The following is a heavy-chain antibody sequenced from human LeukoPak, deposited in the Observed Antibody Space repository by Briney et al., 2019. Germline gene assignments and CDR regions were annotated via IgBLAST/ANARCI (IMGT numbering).Heavy chain of an antibody. D-gene: IGHD6-13*01. J-gene: IGHJ4*02. CDR3: AERDAAGLDY. V-gene: IGHV3-30*02. CDR1: GLTFSTYG. CDR2: IVHDGSDK. Sequence: QPGGSLRLSCAASGLTFSTYGTHWVRQAPGKGLEWVALIVHDGSDKYYADSVRGRFTISRDNSKNTLYLQMNSLRAEDTAMYYCAERDAAGLDYWGQGTLVTVSS.